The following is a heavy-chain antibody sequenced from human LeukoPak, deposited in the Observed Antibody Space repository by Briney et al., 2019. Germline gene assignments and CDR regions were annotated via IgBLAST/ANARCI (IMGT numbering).Heavy chain of an antibody. D-gene: IGHD6-19*01. CDR3: SRVTTSGSYGRFDALHI. Sequence: GGSLRLSCRTSGFTFGDYALSWFRQAPGKGLEWVGFIRSKVYGGITEYAASVKGRVTISRDDSEGIAYLQMNSLKTEDTAVYYCSRVTTSGSYGRFDALHIWSQGTMVTVSS. V-gene: IGHV3-49*03. CDR2: IRSKVYGGIT. CDR1: GFTFGDYA. J-gene: IGHJ3*02.